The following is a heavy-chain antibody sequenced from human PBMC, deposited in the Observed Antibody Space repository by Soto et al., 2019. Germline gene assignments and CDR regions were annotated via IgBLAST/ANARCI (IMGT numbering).Heavy chain of an antibody. V-gene: IGHV1-18*01. J-gene: IGHJ6*02. CDR2: ISAYNGNT. D-gene: IGHD3-3*01. Sequence: QVQLVQSGAEVKKPGASVKVSCKASGYTFTSYGISWVRQAPGQGLEWMGWISAYNGNTNYAQKLQGIVTMTTDSSTSTAYMELRSLRSDDTAVYYCARDTYYDFWSGPNYYGMDVWGQGTTVNVSS. CDR3: ARDTYYDFWSGPNYYGMDV. CDR1: GYTFTSYG.